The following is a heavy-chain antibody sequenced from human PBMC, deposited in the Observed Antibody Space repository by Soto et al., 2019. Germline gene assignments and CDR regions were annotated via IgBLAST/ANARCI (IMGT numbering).Heavy chain of an antibody. D-gene: IGHD3-22*01. CDR1: GGTFSSYT. J-gene: IGHJ5*02. V-gene: IGHV1-69*13. Sequence: SVKVSCKASGGTFSSYTVSWVRQAPGQGLEWMGRIIPIFGTANYAQKFQGRVTITADESTSTAYMELSSLRAEDTAVYYCGREGLQSYYYDSSGSPWFARWGQGTLVTVSS. CDR3: GREGLQSYYYDSSGSPWFAR. CDR2: IIPIFGTA.